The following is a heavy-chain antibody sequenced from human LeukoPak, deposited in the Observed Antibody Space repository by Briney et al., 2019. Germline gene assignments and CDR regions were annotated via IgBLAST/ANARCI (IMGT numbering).Heavy chain of an antibody. CDR1: GGSFSGYY. D-gene: IGHD3-10*01. J-gene: IGHJ6*02. V-gene: IGHV4-34*01. CDR3: ARGMGYYGSGRDYYYYGMDV. CDR2: INHSGST. Sequence: SETLSLTCAVYGGSFSGYYWSWIRQPPGEGLEWIGEINHSGSTNYNPSLKSRVTISVDTSKNQFSLKLSSVTAADTAVYYCARGMGYYGSGRDYYYYGMDVWGQGTTVTVSS.